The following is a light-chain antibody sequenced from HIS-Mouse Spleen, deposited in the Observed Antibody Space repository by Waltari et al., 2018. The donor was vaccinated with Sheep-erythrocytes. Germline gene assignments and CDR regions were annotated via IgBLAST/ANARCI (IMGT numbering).Light chain of an antibody. Sequence: DIQLTQSPSFLSASVGDRVTITCRASQGISSYLAWYQHKPGKAPKLLIYAASSLQSGVPSRFSGSGSGTDFTLTISSLQPEDFATYYCQQANSFPITFGQGTRLEIK. CDR3: QQANSFPIT. V-gene: IGKV1-9*01. CDR2: AAS. CDR1: QGISSY. J-gene: IGKJ5*01.